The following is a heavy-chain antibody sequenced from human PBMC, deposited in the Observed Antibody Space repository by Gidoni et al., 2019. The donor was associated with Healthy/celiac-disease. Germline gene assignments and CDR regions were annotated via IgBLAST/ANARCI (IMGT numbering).Heavy chain of an antibody. CDR1: GFTFSNYG. J-gene: IGHJ4*02. CDR3: AKAFPRYCSSTSCYKNYFDY. Sequence: QVQLVESGGGVVQPGRSLRLSCAASGFTFSNYGMHWVRQASGKGLEWVAVISYDGSKKYYADSVKGRFTISRDNSKNTLYLQMNSLRAEDTAVYYCAKAFPRYCSSTSCYKNYFDYWGQGTLVTVSS. D-gene: IGHD2-2*02. V-gene: IGHV3-30*18. CDR2: ISYDGSKK.